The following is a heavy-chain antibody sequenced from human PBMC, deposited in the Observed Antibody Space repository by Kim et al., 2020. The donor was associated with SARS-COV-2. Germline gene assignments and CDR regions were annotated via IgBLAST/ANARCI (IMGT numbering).Heavy chain of an antibody. CDR1: GFSFRSHA. D-gene: IGHD6-6*01. J-gene: IGHJ6*03. V-gene: IGHV3-30-3*01. CDR3: GIDGAVSARRVYFYMGV. CDR2: LANDGSEE. Sequence: GGSLRLSCTASGFSFRSHAMHWARQAPGKGLEWIGVLANDGSEEFYADSVKGRFSMSRDNSRNVFYLQMRSLRREDSATFFCGIDGAVSARRVYFYMGV.